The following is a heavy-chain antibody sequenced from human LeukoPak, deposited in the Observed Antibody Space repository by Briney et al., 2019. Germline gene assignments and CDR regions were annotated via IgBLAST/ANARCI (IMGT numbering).Heavy chain of an antibody. J-gene: IGHJ4*02. V-gene: IGHV3-23*01. CDR3: AKPPSSRYYLQFDF. CDR2: ISGSGDAT. D-gene: IGHD3-22*01. Sequence: GGSLRLSCAASGFTFSSYAMTWVRQAPGKGLEWVSGISGSGDATYYADSVKGRFTISRDNSKNTLHLQMNSLRAEDTAVYYCAKPPSSRYYLQFDFWGQGILVTVSS. CDR1: GFTFSSYA.